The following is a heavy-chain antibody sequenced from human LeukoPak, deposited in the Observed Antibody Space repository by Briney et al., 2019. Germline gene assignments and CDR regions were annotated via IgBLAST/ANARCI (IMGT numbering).Heavy chain of an antibody. V-gene: IGHV3-21*01. Sequence: GSLRLSCAASGFTFSSYSMNWVRQAPGKGLEWVSSISSSSSYIYYADSVKGRFTISRDNAKNSLYLQMNSLRAEDTAVYYCARRQYSSSGLFDYWGQGTLVTVSS. J-gene: IGHJ4*02. CDR3: ARRQYSSSGLFDY. CDR1: GFTFSSYS. D-gene: IGHD6-6*01. CDR2: ISSSSSYI.